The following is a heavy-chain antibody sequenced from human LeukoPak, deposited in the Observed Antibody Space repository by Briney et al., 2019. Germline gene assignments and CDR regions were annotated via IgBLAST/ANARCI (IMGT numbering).Heavy chain of an antibody. CDR1: GGSISSHY. CDR3: ARYVVAATPDAFDI. Sequence: PSETLSLTCTVSGGSISSHYWSWIRQPPGKGLEWIGYIYYSGSTNYNPSLKSRVTISVDTSKNQFFLKLSSVTAADTAVYYCARYVVAATPDAFDIWGQGTMVTVSS. CDR2: IYYSGST. J-gene: IGHJ3*02. V-gene: IGHV4-59*11. D-gene: IGHD2-15*01.